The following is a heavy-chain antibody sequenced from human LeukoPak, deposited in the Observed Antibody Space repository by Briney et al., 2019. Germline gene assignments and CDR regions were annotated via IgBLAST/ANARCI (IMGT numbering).Heavy chain of an antibody. CDR3: ARGPGDY. D-gene: IGHD7-27*01. J-gene: IGHJ4*02. Sequence: GGSLRLSCAASGFTFSTYSMNWVRQAPGKGLEWVSYISRSTNTIYYADSVKGRFTISRDNVKNSLYLQMNSLRAEDTAVYYCARGPGDYWGQGTLVTVSS. CDR1: GFTFSTYS. CDR2: ISRSTNTI. V-gene: IGHV3-48*04.